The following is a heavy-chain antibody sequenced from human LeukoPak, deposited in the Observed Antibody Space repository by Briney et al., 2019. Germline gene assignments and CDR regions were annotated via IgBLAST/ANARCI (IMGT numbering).Heavy chain of an antibody. CDR3: ARANSEYYYFDY. V-gene: IGHV1-46*01. Sequence: GASVKVSCKASGYTFTSYYMHWVRQAPGQGLEWMGIINPSGGSTSYAQKFQGRVTMTRDTSTSTVYMELSSLRSEDTAVYYWARANSEYYYFDYWAQGTLVTVSS. CDR2: INPSGGST. D-gene: IGHD6-6*01. CDR1: GYTFTSYY. J-gene: IGHJ4*02.